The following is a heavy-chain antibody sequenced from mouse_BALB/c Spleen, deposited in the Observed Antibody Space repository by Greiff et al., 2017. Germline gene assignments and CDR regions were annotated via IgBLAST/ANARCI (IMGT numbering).Heavy chain of an antibody. Sequence: VKLVESGPGLVAPSQSLSITCTVSGFSLSRYSVHWVRQPPGKGLEWLGMIWGGGSTDYNSALKSRLSISKDNSKSQVFLKMNSLQTDDTAMYYCASHYGNYEDYAMDYWGQGTSVTVSS. J-gene: IGHJ4*01. CDR3: ASHYGNYEDYAMDY. V-gene: IGHV2-6-4*01. CDR1: GFSLSRYS. D-gene: IGHD2-1*01. CDR2: IWGGGST.